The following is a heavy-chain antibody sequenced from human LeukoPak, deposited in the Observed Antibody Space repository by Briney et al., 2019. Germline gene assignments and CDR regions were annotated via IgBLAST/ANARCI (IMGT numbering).Heavy chain of an antibody. J-gene: IGHJ4*02. CDR2: ISGSGGNT. Sequence: GGSLRLSCAASGFTFSSYAMSWVRQAPGKGLEGVSIISGSGGNTYYADSVKGRFTISRDNSKNTLYLQMNSLRAEDTAVYYCAKRGGYCTGGSCYSYYFDYWGQGTLVTASS. D-gene: IGHD2-15*01. CDR1: GFTFSSYA. CDR3: AKRGGYCTGGSCYSYYFDY. V-gene: IGHV3-23*01.